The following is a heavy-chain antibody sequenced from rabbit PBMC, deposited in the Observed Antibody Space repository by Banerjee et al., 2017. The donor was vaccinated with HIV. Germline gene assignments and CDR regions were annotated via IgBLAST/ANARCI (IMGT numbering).Heavy chain of an antibody. Sequence: QSLEESGGDLVKPGASLTLTCTASGLDFSSYAMNWVRQAPGKGLEWIGYIDPVFGSTYYASWAKGRFTISKTSSTTVTLQMTSLTAADTATYFCARSTSGYDIGDLWGQGTLVTVS. V-gene: IGHV1S40*01. CDR3: ARSTSGYDIGDL. D-gene: IGHD1-1*01. J-gene: IGHJ3*01. CDR1: GLDFSSYA. CDR2: IDPVFGST.